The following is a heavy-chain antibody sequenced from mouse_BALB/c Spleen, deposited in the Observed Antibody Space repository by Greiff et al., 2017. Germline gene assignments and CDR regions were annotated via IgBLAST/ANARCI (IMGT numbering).Heavy chain of an antibody. CDR3: ARYYDYDYWYFDV. J-gene: IGHJ1*01. CDR1: GFNIKDTY. D-gene: IGHD2-4*01. Sequence: VQLQQSGAELVKPGASVKLSCTASGFNIKDTYMHWVKQRPEQGLEWIGRIDPANGNTKYDPKFQGKATITADTSSNTAYLQLSSLTSEDTAVYYCARYYDYDYWYFDVWGAGTTVTVSS. V-gene: IGHV14-3*02. CDR2: IDPANGNT.